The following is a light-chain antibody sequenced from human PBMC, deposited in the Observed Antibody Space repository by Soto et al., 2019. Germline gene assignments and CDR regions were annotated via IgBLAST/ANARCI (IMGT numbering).Light chain of an antibody. Sequence: DIQMTQSPSTLSASVGDRVTITSRASQEIGTWLAWYQQKPGKAPKLLIYEASRLQTGVPSRFSGSGSGTAFTLTIGSLQPDDFATYYCLQYNYNSFTFGQGTNLEIK. CDR2: EAS. J-gene: IGKJ2*01. CDR1: QEIGTW. V-gene: IGKV1-5*03. CDR3: LQYNYNSFT.